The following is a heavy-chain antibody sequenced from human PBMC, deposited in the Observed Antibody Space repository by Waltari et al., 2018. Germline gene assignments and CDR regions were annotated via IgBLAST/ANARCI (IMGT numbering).Heavy chain of an antibody. J-gene: IGHJ6*02. CDR2: IANSGTP. D-gene: IGHD2-2*01. CDR1: GGSLTSEYSY. V-gene: IGHV4-31*01. CDR3: AKGGGGTRDGMDV. Sequence: QVQLQQSGPGLVKPSQTLTLICTVSGGSLTSEYSYWSWIRQHPGKGLEWIGFIANSGTPYYNPSLKSVVDMSIDTSKNQFALKVNSVTAADTAVYYGAKGGGGTRDGMDVWGQGTTVTVSS.